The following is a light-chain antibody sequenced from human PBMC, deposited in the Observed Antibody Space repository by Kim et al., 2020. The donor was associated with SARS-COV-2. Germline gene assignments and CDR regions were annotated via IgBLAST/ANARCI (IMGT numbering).Light chain of an antibody. V-gene: IGKV3-20*01. Sequence: SLSTGERATLSCRASQSVSSSSLAWYQKKPGQAPRLLIYGASSRATGIPDRFSGSGSGTDFTLTISRLEPEDFAVYYCQQYGSSYTFGQGTKLEI. J-gene: IGKJ2*01. CDR1: QSVSSSS. CDR2: GAS. CDR3: QQYGSSYT.